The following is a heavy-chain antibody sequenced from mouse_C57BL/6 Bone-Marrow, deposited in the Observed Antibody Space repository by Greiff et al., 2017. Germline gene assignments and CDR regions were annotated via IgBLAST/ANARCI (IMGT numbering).Heavy chain of an antibody. CDR1: GYTFTSYW. V-gene: IGHV1-74*01. CDR2: IHPSDSDT. Sequence: QVQLQQPGAELVKPGASVKVSCKASGYTFTSYWMHWVKQRPGQGLEWIGRIHPSDSDTNYNQKFKGKATLTVDHSSSTAYMQLSILTSEASAVYYCAIGGYDVFDYWGQGTTLTVSS. CDR3: AIGGYDVFDY. J-gene: IGHJ2*01. D-gene: IGHD2-2*01.